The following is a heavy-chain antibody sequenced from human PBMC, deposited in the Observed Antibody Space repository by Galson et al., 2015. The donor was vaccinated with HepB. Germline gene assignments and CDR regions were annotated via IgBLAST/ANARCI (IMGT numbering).Heavy chain of an antibody. V-gene: IGHV3-53*01. CDR2: IYSGGST. D-gene: IGHD2-2*02. Sequence: SLRLSCAASGFTVSSNYMSWVRQAPGKGLEWVSVIYSGGSTYYADSVKGRFTISRDNSKNTLYLQMNSLRAEDTAVYYCARVEGYCSSTSCYTHWFDPWGQGTLVTVSS. CDR3: ARVEGYCSSTSCYTHWFDP. J-gene: IGHJ5*02. CDR1: GFTVSSNY.